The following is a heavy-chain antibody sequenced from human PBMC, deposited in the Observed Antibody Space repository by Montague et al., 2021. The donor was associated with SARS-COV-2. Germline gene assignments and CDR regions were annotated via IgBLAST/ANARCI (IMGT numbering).Heavy chain of an antibody. Sequence: TLSLTCTVSGASISNPTYSWGWIRQPAGTELEWIGRMFTSGSTTYNLSPKSRVTISVDTSKNQFSLRLNSVTAADTAVYYCVREGGSMTFDYWGQGILVTVSS. CDR2: MFTSGST. CDR1: GASISNPTYS. CDR3: VREGGSMTFDY. V-gene: IGHV4-61*02. D-gene: IGHD1-26*01. J-gene: IGHJ4*02.